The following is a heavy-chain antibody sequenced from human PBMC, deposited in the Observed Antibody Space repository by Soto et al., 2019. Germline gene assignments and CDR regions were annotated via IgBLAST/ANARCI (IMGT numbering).Heavy chain of an antibody. CDR3: ARDRLPYCSSTSCYNWFDP. Sequence: QVQLVQSGAEVKKPGASVKVSGKASGYTFTSYYMHWVRQAPGQGLEWMGIINPSGGSTSYAQKFQGRVTMTRHTSTSTVYMELSSLRSEDTAVYYCARDRLPYCSSTSCYNWFDPWGQGTLVTVSS. CDR2: INPSGGST. J-gene: IGHJ5*02. V-gene: IGHV1-46*03. CDR1: GYTFTSYY. D-gene: IGHD2-2*01.